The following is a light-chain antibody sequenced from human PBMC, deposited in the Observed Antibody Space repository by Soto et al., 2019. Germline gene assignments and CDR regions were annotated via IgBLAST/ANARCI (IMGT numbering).Light chain of an antibody. V-gene: IGLV1-44*01. CDR2: SNN. Sequence: QSVLTQPPSASGTPGQRVTIPCSGSSSNIGSNTVNWYQQLPGTAPKLLIYSNNQRPSGVPDRFSGSKSGTSASLAISGLQSEDEADYYCAAWDDSLNGYYVFGTGTQLTVL. CDR3: AAWDDSLNGYYV. J-gene: IGLJ1*01. CDR1: SSNIGSNT.